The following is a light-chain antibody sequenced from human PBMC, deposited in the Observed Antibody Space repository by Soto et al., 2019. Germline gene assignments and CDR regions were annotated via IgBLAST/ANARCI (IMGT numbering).Light chain of an antibody. CDR3: SSYTSSTAYV. V-gene: IGLV2-14*02. CDR2: EVS. Sequence: QSALTQPASMSGSPGQSITISCSGTTYGFETYNQVSWYQQHPGKAPKLMVYEVSNRPSGVSNRFSGSKSGNTASLTISGLQAEDEADYYCSSYTSSTAYVFGTGTQLTVL. J-gene: IGLJ1*01. CDR1: TYGFETYNQ.